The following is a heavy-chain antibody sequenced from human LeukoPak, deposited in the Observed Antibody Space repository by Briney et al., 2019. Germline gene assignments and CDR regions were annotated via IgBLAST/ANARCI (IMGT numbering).Heavy chain of an antibody. V-gene: IGHV4-39*07. J-gene: IGHJ5*02. D-gene: IGHD5-24*01. CDR3: ARGGQWLQFLDWFDP. Sequence: SETLSLTCTVSGGSISSSSYYWGWIRQPPGKGLEWIESIYYSGSTYYNPSLKSRVTISVDTSKNQFSLKLSSVTAADTAVYYCARGGQWLQFLDWFDPWGQGTLVTVPS. CDR2: IYYSGST. CDR1: GGSISSSSYY.